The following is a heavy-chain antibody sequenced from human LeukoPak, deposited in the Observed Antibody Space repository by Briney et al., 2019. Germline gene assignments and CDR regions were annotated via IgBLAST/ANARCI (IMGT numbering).Heavy chain of an antibody. J-gene: IGHJ4*02. CDR1: GYTFTSYY. V-gene: IGHV1-2*02. CDR3: ARAPWGSSPPTFGY. D-gene: IGHD6-6*01. Sequence: ASVKVSCKASGYTFTSYYMHWVRQAPGQGLEWMGWINPNSGGTNYAQKFQGRVTMTRDTSISTAYMELSRLRSDDTAVYYCARAPWGSSPPTFGYWGQGTLVTVSS. CDR2: INPNSGGT.